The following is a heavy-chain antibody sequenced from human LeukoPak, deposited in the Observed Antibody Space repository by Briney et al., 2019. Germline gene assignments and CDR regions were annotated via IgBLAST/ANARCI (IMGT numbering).Heavy chain of an antibody. CDR2: INPNSGGT. D-gene: IGHD6-6*01. J-gene: IGHJ1*01. Sequence: ASVKVSCKASGYTFTGYYMHWVRQAPGQGLEWMGWINPNSGGTNYAQKFQGRVTMTRDTSISTAYMELSRLRSDDTAVYYCARDKYSSSPGYFQHWGQGTLVTVSS. CDR3: ARDKYSSSPGYFQH. V-gene: IGHV1-2*02. CDR1: GYTFTGYY.